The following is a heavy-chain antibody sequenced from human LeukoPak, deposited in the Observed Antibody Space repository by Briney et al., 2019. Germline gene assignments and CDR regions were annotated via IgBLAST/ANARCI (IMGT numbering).Heavy chain of an antibody. Sequence: GGSLRLSCATSGFTFSRFTMSWVRQAPGKGLEWVSVVSVGGGSTFYADSARGRFTISRDDSKNMLFLQMNSLRAEDTAIYYCVSHSRMQVRTDFEYWGQGTLVTVS. CDR2: VSVGGGST. D-gene: IGHD1-1*01. J-gene: IGHJ4*02. CDR3: VSHSRMQVRTDFEY. V-gene: IGHV3-23*01. CDR1: GFTFSRFT.